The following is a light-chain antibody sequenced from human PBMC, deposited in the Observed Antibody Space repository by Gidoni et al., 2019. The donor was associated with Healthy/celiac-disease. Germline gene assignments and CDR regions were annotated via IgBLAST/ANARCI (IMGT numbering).Light chain of an antibody. Sequence: AIRMTQSPSSFSASTGERVTITCRASQCISSYLACYQQKPGKAPKLLIYAASTLQSGVPSRFSGSGSGTDCKLTISSLKSEDFATYYCQQYYSYPWTFGQGTKVEIK. V-gene: IGKV1-8*01. CDR3: QQYYSYPWT. CDR1: QCISSY. J-gene: IGKJ1*01. CDR2: AAS.